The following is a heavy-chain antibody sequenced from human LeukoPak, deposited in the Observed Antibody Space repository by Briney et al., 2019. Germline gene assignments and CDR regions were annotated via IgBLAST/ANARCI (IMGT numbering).Heavy chain of an antibody. CDR3: ARAEYSSSWVDY. V-gene: IGHV1-18*01. CDR1: GYTFTSYA. J-gene: IGHJ4*02. Sequence: GASVKVSCKASGYTFTSYAINWVRQAPGQGLEWMGWISAYNGNTNYAQKFQARFTLTTDTSTSTAYMELRSLRSDDTAVYYCARAEYSSSWVDYWGQGTLVTVSS. CDR2: ISAYNGNT. D-gene: IGHD6-6*01.